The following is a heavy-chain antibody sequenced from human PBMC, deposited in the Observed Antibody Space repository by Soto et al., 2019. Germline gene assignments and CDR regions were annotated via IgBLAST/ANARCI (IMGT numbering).Heavy chain of an antibody. CDR3: AKDLGPYGLGATMNY. CDR1: EFTFNDYV. D-gene: IGHD1-26*01. CDR2: ISGGGGDT. Sequence: EAQLLESGGGLVQPGGSLRLSCAASEFTFNDYVMSWVRQAPGKGLEWVSVISGGGGDTNYADSVRGRFTNSRDNSENTLYLQMNNLGPEDTAVYYCAKDLGPYGLGATMNYWGQGTLVTVSS. V-gene: IGHV3-23*01. J-gene: IGHJ4*02.